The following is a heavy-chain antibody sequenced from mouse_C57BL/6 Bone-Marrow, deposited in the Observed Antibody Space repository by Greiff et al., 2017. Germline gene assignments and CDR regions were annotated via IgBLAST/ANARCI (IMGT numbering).Heavy chain of an antibody. V-gene: IGHV3-6*01. CDR3: AYGSSLFAY. CDR2: ISYDGSN. J-gene: IGHJ3*01. Sequence: ESGPGLVKPSQSLSLTCSVTGYSITSGYYWNWIRQFPGNKLEWMGYISYDGSNNYNPSLKNRISITRDTSKNQFFLKLNSVTTEDTATYYCAYGSSLFAYWGQGTLVTVSA. CDR1: GYSITSGYY. D-gene: IGHD1-1*01.